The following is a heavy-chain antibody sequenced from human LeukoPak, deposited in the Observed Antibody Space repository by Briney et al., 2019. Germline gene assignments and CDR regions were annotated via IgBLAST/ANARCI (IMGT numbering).Heavy chain of an antibody. Sequence: SETLSLTCAVHGGSFSGYYWSWIRQPPGKGLEWIGYIYYSGSTNYNPSLKSRVTISVDTSKNQFSLKLSSVTAADTAVYYCARVNEYYYDSSGYGPGDYYYGMDVWGQGTTVTVSS. V-gene: IGHV4-59*01. CDR3: ARVNEYYYDSSGYGPGDYYYGMDV. CDR1: GGSFSGYY. D-gene: IGHD3-22*01. J-gene: IGHJ6*02. CDR2: IYYSGST.